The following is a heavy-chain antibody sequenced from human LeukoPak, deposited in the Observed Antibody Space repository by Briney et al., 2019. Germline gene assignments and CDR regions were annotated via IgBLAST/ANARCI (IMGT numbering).Heavy chain of an antibody. CDR3: ARDPGSPYGMDV. V-gene: IGHV1-69*13. CDR2: IIPIFGTA. CDR1: GGTFSSYA. J-gene: IGHJ6*02. Sequence: SVKVSCKASGGTFSSYAISWVRQAPGQGLEWMGGIIPIFGTANYAQKFQGRVTITADESTSTAYMELSSLRSEDTAVYYCARDPGSPYGMDVWGQGTTVTVSS. D-gene: IGHD3-10*01.